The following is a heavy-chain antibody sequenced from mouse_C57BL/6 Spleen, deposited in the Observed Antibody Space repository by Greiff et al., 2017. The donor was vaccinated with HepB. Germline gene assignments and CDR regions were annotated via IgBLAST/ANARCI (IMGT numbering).Heavy chain of an antibody. CDR3: ARTGITTVVPPDY. V-gene: IGHV1-82*01. D-gene: IGHD1-1*01. J-gene: IGHJ2*01. CDR1: GYAFSSSW. CDR2: IYPGDGDT. Sequence: QVQLQQSGPELVKPGASVKISCKASGYAFSSSWMNWVKQRPGKGLEWIGRIYPGDGDTNYNGKFKGKATLTADKSSSTAYMQLSSLTSEDSAVYFCARTGITTVVPPDYWGQGTTLTVSS.